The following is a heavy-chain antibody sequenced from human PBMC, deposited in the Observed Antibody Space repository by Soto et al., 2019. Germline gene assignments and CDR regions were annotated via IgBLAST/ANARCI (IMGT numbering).Heavy chain of an antibody. CDR2: INHSGST. V-gene: IGHV4-34*01. D-gene: IGHD5-12*01. CDR3: AREGEMATI. Sequence: SETLSLTCAVYGGSFSGFYWSWIRQPPGKGLEWIGEINHSGSTNYNPSLKSRVTISVDTSKNQFSLKLSSVTAADTAVYYCAREGEMATIWGQGTLVTVSS. J-gene: IGHJ4*02. CDR1: GGSFSGFY.